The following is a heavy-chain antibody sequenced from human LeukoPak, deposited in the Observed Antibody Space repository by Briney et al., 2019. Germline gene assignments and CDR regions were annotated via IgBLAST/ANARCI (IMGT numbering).Heavy chain of an antibody. CDR2: IKQDGSEI. D-gene: IGHD2-21*02. V-gene: IGHV3-7*01. CDR1: GVTFSHYW. Sequence: PGGSLRLSCAASGVTFSHYWMSWVRQAPGKGLEWVANIKQDGSEIYYLDSVKGRFTISRDNAKTSLYLQMNSLRAEDTAVYYCARDRTVTAGIDYWGQGTLVTVSS. CDR3: ARDRTVTAGIDY. J-gene: IGHJ4*02.